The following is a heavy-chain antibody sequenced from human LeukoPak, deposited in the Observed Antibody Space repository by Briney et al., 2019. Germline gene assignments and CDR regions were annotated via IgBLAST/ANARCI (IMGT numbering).Heavy chain of an antibody. V-gene: IGHV3-48*01. J-gene: IGHJ4*02. D-gene: IGHD5-12*01. Sequence: GGSLRLSCAASGFTFSSYSMNWVRQAPGKGLEWVSYISSSSSTIYYADSVKGRFTISRDNAKNSLYLQMNSLRAEDTAVYYCARADADIVTYFDYWGQGTLVTVSS. CDR1: GFTFSSYS. CDR3: ARADADIVTYFDY. CDR2: ISSSSSTI.